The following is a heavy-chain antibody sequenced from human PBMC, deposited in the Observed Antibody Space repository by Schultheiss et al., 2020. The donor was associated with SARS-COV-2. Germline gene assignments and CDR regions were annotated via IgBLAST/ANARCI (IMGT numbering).Heavy chain of an antibody. CDR2: ISSSSSYI. D-gene: IGHD3-10*01. CDR1: GFTFRSYS. J-gene: IGHJ3*02. CDR3: ARDGTPTYYYGSPPDAFDI. Sequence: GGSLRLSCAASGFTFRSYSMNWVRQAPGKGLEWVSSISSSSSYIYYADSVKGRFTISRDNAKNSLYLQMNSLRAEDTAVYYCARDGTPTYYYGSPPDAFDIWGQGTMVTVSS. V-gene: IGHV3-21*01.